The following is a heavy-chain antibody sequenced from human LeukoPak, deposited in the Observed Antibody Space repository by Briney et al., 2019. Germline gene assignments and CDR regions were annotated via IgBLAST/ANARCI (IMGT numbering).Heavy chain of an antibody. V-gene: IGHV3-7*01. Sequence: GGSLRLSCTASGFVFSNSWMSWVRQAPGKGLEWVANMKQDGREKYYVDSVKGRFTVSRDNAKNSLYLQMNSLRAEDTAVYYCARAQGSSVDYWGQGTLVTVSS. J-gene: IGHJ4*02. CDR1: GFVFSNSW. D-gene: IGHD6-6*01. CDR2: MKQDGREK. CDR3: ARAQGSSVDY.